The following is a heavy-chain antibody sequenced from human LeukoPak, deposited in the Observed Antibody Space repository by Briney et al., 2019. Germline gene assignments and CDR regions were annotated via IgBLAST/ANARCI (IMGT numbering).Heavy chain of an antibody. CDR1: GFTFSSYA. D-gene: IGHD3-22*01. J-gene: IGHJ4*02. V-gene: IGHV3-23*01. Sequence: GGSLRLSCGASGFTFSSYAMTWVRQSPGKGLEWVSAISGSGGNTYSADSVKGRCTISRDNSKKTLFLHMNSLRAEDTAVYYCARGMSATSGYLELEYWGQGTLVTVS. CDR3: ARGMSATSGYLELEY. CDR2: ISGSGGNT.